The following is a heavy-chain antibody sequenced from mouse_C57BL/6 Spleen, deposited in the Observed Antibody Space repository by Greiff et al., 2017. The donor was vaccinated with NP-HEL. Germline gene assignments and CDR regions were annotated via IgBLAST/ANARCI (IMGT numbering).Heavy chain of an antibody. CDR3: AIPMVTTYYYAMDY. J-gene: IGHJ4*01. CDR2: IWRGGST. CDR1: GFPLTSYG. D-gene: IGHD2-2*01. Sequence: VKLMESGPGLVQPSQSLSITCTVSGFPLTSYGVHWVRQSPGKGLEWLGVIWRGGSTDYNAAFMSRLSITKDNSKSQVFFKMNSLQADDTAIYYCAIPMVTTYYYAMDYWGQGTSVTVSS. V-gene: IGHV2-5*01.